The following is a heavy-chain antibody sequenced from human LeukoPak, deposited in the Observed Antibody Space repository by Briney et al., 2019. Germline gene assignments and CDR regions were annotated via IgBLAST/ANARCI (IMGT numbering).Heavy chain of an antibody. V-gene: IGHV4-39*07. CDR2: IYYSGST. CDR3: AREWLALDY. CDR1: GGSISSSSYY. D-gene: IGHD6-19*01. Sequence: SETLSLTCTVSGGSISSSSYYWGWIRQPPGKGLEWIGSIYYSGSTYYNPSLESRVTISVDTSKNQFSLKLSSVTAADTAVYYCAREWLALDYWGQGTLVTVSS. J-gene: IGHJ4*02.